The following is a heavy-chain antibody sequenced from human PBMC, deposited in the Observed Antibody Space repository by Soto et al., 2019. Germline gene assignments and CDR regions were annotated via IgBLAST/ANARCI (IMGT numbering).Heavy chain of an antibody. CDR2: IIPIFGIP. D-gene: IGHD2-2*01. V-gene: IGHV1-69*08. Sequence: QVQLVQSGAEVKKPGSSVKVSCKASGGTFSRYSITWVRQAPGHGLEWIGRIIPIFGIPTYAQKFQGRVTFTEDESTGTAYMELSSLRSDDTAVYYCAREDRDRETGLVPAAIDGMDVWGQGTTVTVSS. CDR3: AREDRDRETGLVPAAIDGMDV. J-gene: IGHJ6*02. CDR1: GGTFSRYS.